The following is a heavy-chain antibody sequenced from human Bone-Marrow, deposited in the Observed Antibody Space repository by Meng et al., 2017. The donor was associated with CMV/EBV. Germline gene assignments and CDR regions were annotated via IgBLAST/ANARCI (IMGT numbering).Heavy chain of an antibody. CDR3: ARGWAQMDV. Sequence: GESLKISCAASGFTFSSYAMHWVRQAPGKGLEWVANMNQDGSERYYVDSVQGRFTISRDNAKNSLFLQMNSLRAEDTAVYYCARGWAQMDVWGQGTTVTVSS. D-gene: IGHD3-16*01. CDR1: GFTFSSYA. CDR2: MNQDGSER. V-gene: IGHV3-7*01. J-gene: IGHJ6*02.